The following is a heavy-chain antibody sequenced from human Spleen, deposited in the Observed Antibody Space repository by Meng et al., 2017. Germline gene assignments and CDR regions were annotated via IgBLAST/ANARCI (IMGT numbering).Heavy chain of an antibody. D-gene: IGHD4-11*01. Sequence: VQLNTGVADLFNPWYTSSLPCVVLWWFFIDYYWSGIRQPPGKGLDGIGEINHSGSTNYNPSLESRATISVDTSQNNLSLKLSSVTAADSAVYYCARGPTTMAHDFDYWGQGTLVTVSS. CDR1: WWFFIDYY. V-gene: IGHV4-34*01. CDR3: ARGPTTMAHDFDY. CDR2: INHSGST. J-gene: IGHJ4*02.